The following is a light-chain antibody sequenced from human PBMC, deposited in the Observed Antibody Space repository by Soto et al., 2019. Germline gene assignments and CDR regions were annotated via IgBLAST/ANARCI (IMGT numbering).Light chain of an antibody. Sequence: IQLTQSPSSLSASVGDIVTVTVRASQGIGTYLVWYQQKSGKAPTVLIYASSTLQTGVPSRFSGSGSGTDFSLTISSLHPEDVATYYCQQVDSYPRTFGQGTKVDIK. CDR2: ASS. J-gene: IGKJ1*01. V-gene: IGKV1-9*01. CDR1: QGIGTY. CDR3: QQVDSYPRT.